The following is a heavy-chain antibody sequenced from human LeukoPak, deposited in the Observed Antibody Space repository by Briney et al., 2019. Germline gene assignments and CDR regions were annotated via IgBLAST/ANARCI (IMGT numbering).Heavy chain of an antibody. CDR1: GFSFDDFA. CDR2: ISWHSGTI. J-gene: IGHJ6*02. Sequence: PGGSLRLSCTTSGFSFDDFAMHWVRQGPGKGLEWVSGISWHSGTIVYADSVKGRFTISRNNAKNSLYLQMNSLRVEDTALYYCAKDGGDGWGTYKAYYKNYAVDVWGQGTTVTVSS. D-gene: IGHD3-10*01. CDR3: AKDGGDGWGTYKAYYKNYAVDV. V-gene: IGHV3-9*01.